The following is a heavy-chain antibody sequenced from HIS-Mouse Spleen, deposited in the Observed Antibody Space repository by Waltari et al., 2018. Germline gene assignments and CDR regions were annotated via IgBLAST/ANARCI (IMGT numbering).Heavy chain of an antibody. V-gene: IGHV4-39*07. D-gene: IGHD6-13*01. CDR2: IYYSGST. J-gene: IGHJ2*01. CDR1: GGSISSSSYY. CDR3: AREIPYSSSWYDWYFDL. Sequence: QLQLQESGPGLVKPSETLSLTCTVPGGSISSSSYYWGWIRQPPGQGPEWIGSIYYSGSTYYNPSLKSRVTISVDTSKNQFSLKLSSVTAADTAVYYCAREIPYSSSWYDWYFDLWGRGTLVTVSS.